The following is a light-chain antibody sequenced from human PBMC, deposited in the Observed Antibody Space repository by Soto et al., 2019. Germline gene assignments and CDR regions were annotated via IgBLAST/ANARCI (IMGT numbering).Light chain of an antibody. V-gene: IGKV3-20*01. CDR3: QQYDNSQIT. Sequence: EIVLTQSPGTLSLSPGERATLSCRASQSFSSSYLAWYQQKPGQAPRLLIYGASSRVTGNPARFRGSGSGTDFTLTISGLDPEDFAVYYCQQYDNSQITFGQGTRLEI. CDR2: GAS. J-gene: IGKJ5*01. CDR1: QSFSSSY.